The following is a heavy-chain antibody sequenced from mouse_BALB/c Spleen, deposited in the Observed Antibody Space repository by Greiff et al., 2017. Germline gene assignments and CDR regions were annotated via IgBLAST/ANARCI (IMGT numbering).Heavy chain of an antibody. D-gene: IGHD1-1*02. CDR3: ARRVDAMDY. V-gene: IGHV1-54*01. CDR2: INPGSGGT. CDR1: GYAFTNYL. J-gene: IGHJ4*01. Sequence: QVQLKESGAELVRPGTSVKVSCKASGYAFTNYLIEWVKQRPGQGLEWIGVINPGSGGTNYNEKFKGKATLTADKSSSTAYMQLSSLTSDDSAVYFCARRVDAMDYWGQGTSVTVSS.